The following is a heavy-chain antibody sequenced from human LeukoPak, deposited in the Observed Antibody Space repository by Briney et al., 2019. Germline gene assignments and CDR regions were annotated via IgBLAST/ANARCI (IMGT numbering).Heavy chain of an antibody. V-gene: IGHV3-30*02. Sequence: QPGGSLRLSCAASGFTFSSYGMHWVRQAPGKGLEWVAFIRYDGSNKYYADSVKGRFTISRHNSKNTLYLQMNSLRAEDTAVYYCAKTGPCSGGSCSSSLLNYYYGMDVWGQGTTVTVSS. CDR3: AKTGPCSGGSCSSSLLNYYYGMDV. CDR2: IRYDGSNK. D-gene: IGHD2-15*01. J-gene: IGHJ6*02. CDR1: GFTFSSYG.